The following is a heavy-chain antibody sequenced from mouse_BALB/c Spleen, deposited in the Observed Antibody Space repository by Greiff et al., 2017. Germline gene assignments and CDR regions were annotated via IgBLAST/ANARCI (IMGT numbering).Heavy chain of an antibody. J-gene: IGHJ2*01. D-gene: IGHD1-1*01. CDR3: ARGSSLRATVDY. CDR2: INPANGNT. CDR1: GFNFKDTY. Sequence: DVKLQESGAELVKPGASVKLSCTASGFNFKDTYMHWVKQRPEQGLEWVGRINPANGNTKYDPKFQGKATITADTSSNTAYLQLSSLTSEDTAVYYWARGSSLRATVDYWGQGTTLTVSS. V-gene: IGHV14-3*02.